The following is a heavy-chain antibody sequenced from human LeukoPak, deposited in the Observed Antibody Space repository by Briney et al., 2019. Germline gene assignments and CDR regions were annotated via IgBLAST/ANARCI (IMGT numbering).Heavy chain of an antibody. CDR2: INHSGST. D-gene: IGHD3-3*01. J-gene: IGHJ5*02. CDR1: GGSFSGYY. V-gene: IGHV4-34*01. CDR3: ARRSFPYYDFWSGWYNWFDP. Sequence: KPSETLSLTCAVYGGSFSGYYWSWIRQPPGKGLEWIGEINHSGSTNYNPSLKSRVTISVDTSKNQFSLKLSFVTAADTAVYYCARRSFPYYDFWSGWYNWFDPWGQGTLVTVSS.